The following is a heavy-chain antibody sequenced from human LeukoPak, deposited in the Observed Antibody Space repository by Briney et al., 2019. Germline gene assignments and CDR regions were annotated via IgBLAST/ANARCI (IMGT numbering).Heavy chain of an antibody. V-gene: IGHV3-11*01. Sequence: PGGSLRLSCAASGFTFSDYYMSWIRQAPGKGLEWVSYISNGGSTIYYADSVKGRFTISRDNAKNSLYLQMNSLRAEDTAVYYCARSPRITMIVVRGYYFDYWGQGTLVTVSS. J-gene: IGHJ4*02. D-gene: IGHD3-22*01. CDR2: ISNGGSTI. CDR3: ARSPRITMIVVRGYYFDY. CDR1: GFTFSDYY.